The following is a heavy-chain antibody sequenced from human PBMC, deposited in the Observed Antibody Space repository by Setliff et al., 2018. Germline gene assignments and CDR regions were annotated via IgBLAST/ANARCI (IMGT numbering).Heavy chain of an antibody. V-gene: IGHV3-53*01. CDR1: GLIVGDIH. CDR2: IYNSDSR. D-gene: IGHD3-16*01. Sequence: GESLKISCAVSGLIVGDIHMTWVRQTPGKGLEWLSVIYNSDSRYYADSVKGRSTTSRDDSKNTLYLQMNNLRAEDTAIYYCARDLGNWFDPWGQGTQVTVSS. CDR3: ARDLGNWFDP. J-gene: IGHJ5*01.